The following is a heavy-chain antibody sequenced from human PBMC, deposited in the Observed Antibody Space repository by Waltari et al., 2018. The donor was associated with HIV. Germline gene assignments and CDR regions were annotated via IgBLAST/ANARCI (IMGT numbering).Heavy chain of an antibody. CDR2: IWHDGGNK. V-gene: IGHV3-33*06. CDR3: AKDRTVAAI. J-gene: IGHJ3*02. CDR1: GLSFSSYG. Sequence: QVQLVESGGGVVQPGRSVRLSCAASGLSFSSYGMHWVRQAPGKGLEWVAVIWHDGGNKYYADSVKGRFTISRDNSKNTLYLQMSSLRAEDTAMYYCAKDRTVAAIWGQGTMVTVSS. D-gene: IGHD4-17*01.